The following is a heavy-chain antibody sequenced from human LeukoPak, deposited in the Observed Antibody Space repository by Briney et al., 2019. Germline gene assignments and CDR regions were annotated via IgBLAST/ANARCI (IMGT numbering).Heavy chain of an antibody. J-gene: IGHJ5*02. CDR2: IIPILGIA. CDR1: GGTFSSYT. V-gene: IGHV1-69*02. Sequence: ASVKVSCKASGGTFSSYTISWVRQAPGQELEWMGRIIPILGIANYAQKFQGRVTITADKSTSTAYMELSSLGSEDTAVYYCARGPPLDGYSYGENWFDPWGQGTLVTVSS. CDR3: ARGPPLDGYSYGENWFDP. D-gene: IGHD5-18*01.